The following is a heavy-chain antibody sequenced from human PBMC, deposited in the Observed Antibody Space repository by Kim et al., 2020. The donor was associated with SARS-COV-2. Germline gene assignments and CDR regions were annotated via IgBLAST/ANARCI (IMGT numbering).Heavy chain of an antibody. D-gene: IGHD2-15*01. CDR3: ARDQRVVAATQAYYYYGMDV. J-gene: IGHJ6*02. Sequence: ASVKVSCKASGYTFTSYGISWVRQAPGQGLEWMGWISAYNGNTNYAQKLQGRVTMTTDTSTSTAYMELRSLRSDDTAVYYCARDQRVVAATQAYYYYGMDVWGQGTTVTVSS. V-gene: IGHV1-18*01. CDR2: ISAYNGNT. CDR1: GYTFTSYG.